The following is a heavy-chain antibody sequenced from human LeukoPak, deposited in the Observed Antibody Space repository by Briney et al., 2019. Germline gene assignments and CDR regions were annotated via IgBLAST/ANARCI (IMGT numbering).Heavy chain of an antibody. CDR1: GGSFSGYY. J-gene: IGHJ4*02. V-gene: IGHV4-59*01. CDR2: IYYSGST. Sequence: SETLSLTCAVYGGSFSGYYWSWIRQPPGKGLEWIGYIYYSGSTNYNPSLKSRVTISVDTSKNQFSLKLSSVTAADTAVYYCARDVCSGGSCYPDYWGQGTLVTVSS. D-gene: IGHD2-15*01. CDR3: ARDVCSGGSCYPDY.